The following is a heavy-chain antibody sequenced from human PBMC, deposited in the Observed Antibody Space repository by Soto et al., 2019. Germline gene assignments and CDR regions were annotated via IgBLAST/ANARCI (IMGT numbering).Heavy chain of an antibody. CDR2: ISAYNGNT. J-gene: IGHJ6*02. CDR3: ARSPNPIVVVPAAISYYYYGMDV. V-gene: IGHV1-18*04. D-gene: IGHD2-2*02. CDR1: GYTFTSYG. Sequence: QVQLVQSGAEVKKPGASVKVSCKASGYTFTSYGISWVRQAPGQGLEWMGWISAYNGNTNYAQKLQGRVTMTTDTATSTAYMELRSLRSDDTAVYYCARSPNPIVVVPAAISYYYYGMDVWGQGTTVTVSS.